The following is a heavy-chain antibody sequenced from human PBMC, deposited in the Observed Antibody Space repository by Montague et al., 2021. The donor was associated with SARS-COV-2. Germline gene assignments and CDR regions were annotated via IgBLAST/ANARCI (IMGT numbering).Heavy chain of an antibody. V-gene: IGHV3-48*04. D-gene: IGHD6-6*01. CDR2: ISGSTNII. CDR3: AKDLVLRAARPDALDV. CDR1: GFTFSSYS. Sequence: SLRLSCAASGFTFSSYSVNWVRQAPGEGLEWISYISGSTNIIYYADSVKGRFTISRDNARNSLYLQMNSLRVDDTAVYYCAKDLVLRAARPDALDVWGQGTVVTVSS. J-gene: IGHJ3*01.